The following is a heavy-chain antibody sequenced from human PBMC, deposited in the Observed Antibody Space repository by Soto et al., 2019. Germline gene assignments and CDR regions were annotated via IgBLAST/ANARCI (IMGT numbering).Heavy chain of an antibody. CDR1: GGTFSSYA. CDR3: ARDSYYFDSSGYTFDS. V-gene: IGHV1-69*01. CDR2: IIPIFGTA. J-gene: IGHJ4*02. Sequence: QVQLVQSGAEVKKPGSSVKVSCKASGGTFSSYAISWVRQAPGQGLEWMGGIIPIFGTANYAQKFQGRVTITADESTSTAYMDLSSLGFEDTAVYYCARDSYYFDSSGYTFDSWGQGTLVTVSS. D-gene: IGHD3-22*01.